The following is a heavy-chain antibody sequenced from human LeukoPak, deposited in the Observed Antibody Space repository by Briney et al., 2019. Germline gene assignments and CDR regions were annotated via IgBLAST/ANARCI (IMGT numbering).Heavy chain of an antibody. CDR3: ARGHIATYYDFWCGPQRLFWFDP. Sequence: SDTLSLSCGVYGGSFSGYYWSWIPQPPGKVLEWIAEINHSGSTNYNPSLKSRVTISVDTYKNQCSLKVSPVTAADTAVYYCARGHIATYYDFWCGPQRLFWFDPWGQGTLVSVSS. D-gene: IGHD3-3*01. V-gene: IGHV4-34*01. CDR1: GGSFSGYY. CDR2: INHSGST. J-gene: IGHJ5*02.